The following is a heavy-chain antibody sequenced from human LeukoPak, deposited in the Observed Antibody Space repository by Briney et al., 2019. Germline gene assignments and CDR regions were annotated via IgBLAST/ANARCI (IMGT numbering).Heavy chain of an antibody. CDR3: AREGSLSSSDAFDI. D-gene: IGHD6-6*01. Sequence: GGSLRLSCAASGFTFSNYEMHWVRLVLGIGLEWVSAIGIAGNTFYAGSVKGRFTISRENAKNSFHLQMNSLGAGDTAVYYCAREGSLSSSDAFDIWGQGTMVTVSS. CDR1: GFTFSNYE. J-gene: IGHJ3*02. CDR2: IGIAGNT. V-gene: IGHV3-13*01.